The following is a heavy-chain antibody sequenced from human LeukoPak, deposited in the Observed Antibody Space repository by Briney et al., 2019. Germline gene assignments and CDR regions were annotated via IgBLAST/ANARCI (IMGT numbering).Heavy chain of an antibody. Sequence: GGSLRLSCAASGFTVSSNYMSWVRQAPGKGLEWVSVIYSGGSTYYADSVKGRFIISRDNSKDTLYLQMNSLRADDTAVYYCASGKATAMAQGYWGQGTLVTVSS. CDR2: IYSGGST. CDR3: ASGKATAMAQGY. J-gene: IGHJ4*02. CDR1: GFTVSSNY. V-gene: IGHV3-53*01. D-gene: IGHD5-18*01.